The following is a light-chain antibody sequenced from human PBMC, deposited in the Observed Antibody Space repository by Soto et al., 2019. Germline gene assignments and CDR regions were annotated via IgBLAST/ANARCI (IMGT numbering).Light chain of an antibody. V-gene: IGLV2-18*01. CDR2: DVI. J-gene: IGLJ3*02. Sequence: QSALTRPPSVSGSPGQSVTISCTVTSSDVGDYEHVSWYQLAPGTAPKLLISDVINRPSGVPERFSGSKSGNTPSLTISGLQAEDEADYYCGLFTSSATWVFGGGTRPTVL. CDR1: SSDVGDYEH. CDR3: GLFTSSATWV.